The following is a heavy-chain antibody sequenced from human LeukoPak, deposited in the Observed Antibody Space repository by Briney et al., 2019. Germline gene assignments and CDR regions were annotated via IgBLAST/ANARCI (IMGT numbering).Heavy chain of an antibody. CDR3: ASAKKAYQFYY. D-gene: IGHD3-22*01. CDR1: GFTFSNYW. CDR2: INQDGREK. V-gene: IGHV3-7*01. Sequence: GGSLRLSCAASGFTFSNYWMSWVRQTPGKGLEWVANINQDGREKYYVDSVKGRFTISRDNAKNSLYLQMSSLRGDDTAVYFCASAKKAYQFYYWGQGTLVTVSS. J-gene: IGHJ4*02.